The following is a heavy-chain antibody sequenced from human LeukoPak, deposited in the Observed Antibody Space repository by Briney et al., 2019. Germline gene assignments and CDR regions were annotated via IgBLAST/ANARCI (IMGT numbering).Heavy chain of an antibody. CDR1: GGSISSYY. D-gene: IGHD2-2*01. Sequence: PSETLSLTCTVSGGSISSYYWSWIRQPDGKGLEWIGRIYSSGSTNYNPSLKSRVSMSVDTSKNQFSLKVGSVTASDTAVYYCAREAGHGYAPVWGQGILVTVSS. CDR2: IYSSGST. CDR3: AREAGHGYAPV. J-gene: IGHJ4*02. V-gene: IGHV4-4*07.